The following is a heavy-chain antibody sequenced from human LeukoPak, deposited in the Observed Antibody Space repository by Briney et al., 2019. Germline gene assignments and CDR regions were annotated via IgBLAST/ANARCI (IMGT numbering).Heavy chain of an antibody. CDR3: ARLCSSTSCAYKRAFDI. Sequence: PSETLSLTCTVSGGSISSSNYYWGWIRQPAGKGLEWIGSIYYSGSTYYNPSLKSRVTISVDTSKNQFSLKLSSVTAADTAVYYCARLCSSTSCAYKRAFDIWGQGTMVTVSS. CDR1: GGSISSSNYY. V-gene: IGHV4-39*01. D-gene: IGHD2-2*01. J-gene: IGHJ3*02. CDR2: IYYSGST.